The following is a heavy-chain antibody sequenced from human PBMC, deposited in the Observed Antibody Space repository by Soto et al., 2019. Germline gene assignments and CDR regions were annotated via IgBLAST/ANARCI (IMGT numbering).Heavy chain of an antibody. D-gene: IGHD3-10*01. CDR3: AKDFYGSGTLYYYYMDV. V-gene: IGHV3-9*01. CDR1: GFTFDDYA. J-gene: IGHJ6*03. Sequence: PGGSLRLSCAASGFTFDDYAVHWVRQAPGKGLEWVSGISWNSGSIGYADSVKGRFTISRDNAKNSLYLQMNSLRAGDTALYYCAKDFYGSGTLYYYYMDVWGKGTTVTVSS. CDR2: ISWNSGSI.